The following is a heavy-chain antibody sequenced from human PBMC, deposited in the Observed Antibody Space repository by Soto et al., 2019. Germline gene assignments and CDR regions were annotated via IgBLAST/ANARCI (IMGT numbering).Heavy chain of an antibody. D-gene: IGHD4-17*01. V-gene: IGHV4-30-2*01. CDR2: IYHSGST. Sequence: QLQLQESGSGLVKPSQTLSLTCAVSGGSISSGGYSWSWIRQPPGEGLEWIGYIYHSGSTYYNPSLKSRVTISVDRSKNQFSLKLSSVTAADTAVYYCARERRGMTTRAFDIWGQGTMVTVSS. CDR3: ARERRGMTTRAFDI. CDR1: GGSISSGGYS. J-gene: IGHJ3*02.